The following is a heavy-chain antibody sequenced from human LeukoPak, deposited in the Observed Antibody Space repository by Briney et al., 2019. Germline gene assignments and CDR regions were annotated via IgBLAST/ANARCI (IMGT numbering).Heavy chain of an antibody. Sequence: AETLSLTCTVSGVSISSYYWGWIRQPAGKGLEWIGRIYTSGRTNYNPSLKSRLTMSVDPSKNQLSLKLGSVTAADTAVYFCARGGQDYGDYSFDYWGEGTLVTVSS. CDR3: ARGGQDYGDYSFDY. CDR1: GVSISSYY. J-gene: IGHJ4*02. CDR2: IYTSGRT. V-gene: IGHV4-4*07. D-gene: IGHD4-17*01.